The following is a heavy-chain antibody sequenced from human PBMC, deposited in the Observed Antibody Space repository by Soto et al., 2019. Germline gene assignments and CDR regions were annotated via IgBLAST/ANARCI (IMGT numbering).Heavy chain of an antibody. J-gene: IGHJ5*02. Sequence: QVQLVQSGAEVKKPGASVKVSCKASGYTFTSYYMHWVRQAPGQGLEWMGIINPSGGSTSYAQKFQGRGTMTRDTSTSTVYMELSSLRSEDTAVYYCARDGEGDSSGYYKDWFDPWGQGTLVTVSS. CDR3: ARDGEGDSSGYYKDWFDP. CDR1: GYTFTSYY. D-gene: IGHD3-22*01. CDR2: INPSGGST. V-gene: IGHV1-46*01.